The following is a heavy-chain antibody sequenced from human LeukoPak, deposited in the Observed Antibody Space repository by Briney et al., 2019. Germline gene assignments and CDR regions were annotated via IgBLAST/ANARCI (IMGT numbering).Heavy chain of an antibody. CDR3: AKDGGTFRSLDY. V-gene: IGHV3-30*18. CDR2: ISYDGSNK. Sequence: GGSLRLSCAASGFTFGSYWMSWVRQAPGKGLEWVAVISYDGSNKYYADSVKGRFTISRDNSKNTLYLQMNSLRAEDTAVYYCAKDGGTFRSLDYWGQGTLVTVSS. CDR1: GFTFGSYW. D-gene: IGHD1-1*01. J-gene: IGHJ4*02.